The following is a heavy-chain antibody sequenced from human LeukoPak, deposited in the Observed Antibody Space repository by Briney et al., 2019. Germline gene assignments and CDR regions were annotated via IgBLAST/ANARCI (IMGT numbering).Heavy chain of an antibody. V-gene: IGHV1-18*01. D-gene: IGHD3-10*01. J-gene: IGHJ4*02. Sequence: ASVNVSCKSSGYTFTSYGIGWVRQAPGQGLEWMGLISAYNGNTNYAQKLQGRVTMTTDTSTSTAYMELRSLRSDDTAVYYCARVYPQTYGSGSYYFDSPNWGQGTLVTVSS. CDR2: ISAYNGNT. CDR3: ARVYPQTYGSGSYYFDSPN. CDR1: GYTFTSYG.